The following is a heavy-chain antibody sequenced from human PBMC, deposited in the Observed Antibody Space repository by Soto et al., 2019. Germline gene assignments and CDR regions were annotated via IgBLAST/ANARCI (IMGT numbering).Heavy chain of an antibody. Sequence: ASVKVSCKASGYTFTSYDINWVRQATGQGLEWMGWMNPNSGNTGYAQKFQGRVTMTRNTSISTAYMELSSLRSEDTAVYYCAKGGFLTGNYYYGMDVWGQGTTVTVPS. V-gene: IGHV1-8*01. CDR3: AKGGFLTGNYYYGMDV. CDR2: MNPNSGNT. D-gene: IGHD3-9*01. J-gene: IGHJ6*02. CDR1: GYTFTSYD.